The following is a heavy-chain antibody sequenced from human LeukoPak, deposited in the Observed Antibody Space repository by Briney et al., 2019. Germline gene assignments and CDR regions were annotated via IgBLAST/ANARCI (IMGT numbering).Heavy chain of an antibody. CDR3: ARNYYGSGSYYP. CDR1: GGSISSYY. V-gene: IGHV4-59*01. J-gene: IGHJ5*02. D-gene: IGHD3-10*01. CDR2: IYYSGST. Sequence: SETLSLTCTVSGGSISSYYWSWIRQPPGKGLEWIGYIYYSGSTNYNPSLKSRVTISVDTSKNQFSLKLSSVTAADTAVYYCARNYYGSGSYYPWGQGTLVTVSS.